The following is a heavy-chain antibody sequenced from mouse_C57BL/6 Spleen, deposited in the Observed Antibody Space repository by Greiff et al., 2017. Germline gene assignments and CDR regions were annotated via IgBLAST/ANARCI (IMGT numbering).Heavy chain of an antibody. Sequence: VELQQSGAELVKPGASVKLSCKASGYTFTEYTIHWVKQRSGQGLEWIGWFYPGSGSIKYNEKFKDKATLTADKSSSTVYMEHSRLTSDDSAVYFCARHEEGGNYYGSSFAYWGQGTLVTVSA. CDR3: ARHEEGGNYYGSSFAY. V-gene: IGHV1-62-2*01. CDR1: GYTFTEYT. D-gene: IGHD1-1*01. CDR2: FYPGSGSI. J-gene: IGHJ3*01.